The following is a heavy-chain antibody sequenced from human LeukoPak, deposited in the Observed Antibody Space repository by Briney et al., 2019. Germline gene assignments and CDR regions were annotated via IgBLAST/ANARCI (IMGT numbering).Heavy chain of an antibody. Sequence: SETLSLTCSVSGDSFSSFHWHWIRQPPGKGLEWIGYIFHTGSTNYNPSLERRVTMSVDTSKNQFSLHLTSVTAADTAVYCCAKVPGRYLDFLWYFDLWGRGTLVTVSS. D-gene: IGHD3-9*01. CDR1: GDSFSSFH. V-gene: IGHV4-59*01. CDR2: IFHTGST. J-gene: IGHJ2*01. CDR3: AKVPGRYLDFLWYFDL.